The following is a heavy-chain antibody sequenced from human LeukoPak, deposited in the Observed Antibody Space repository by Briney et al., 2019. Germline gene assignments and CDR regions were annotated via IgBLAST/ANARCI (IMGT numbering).Heavy chain of an antibody. CDR1: GFTFSSYG. CDR3: AKDQGICGVVPLYYYMDV. CDR2: IRYDGSNK. Sequence: GGSLRLSCAASGFTFSSYGMHWVRQAPGKGLEWVAFIRYDGSNKYYADSVKGRFTISRDNSKNTLYLQMNSLRAEDTAVYYCAKDQGICGVVPLYYYMDVWGKGTTVTVSS. J-gene: IGHJ6*03. D-gene: IGHD3-3*01. V-gene: IGHV3-30*02.